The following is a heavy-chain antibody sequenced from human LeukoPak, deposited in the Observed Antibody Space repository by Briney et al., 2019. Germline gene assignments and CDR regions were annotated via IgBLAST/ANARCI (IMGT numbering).Heavy chain of an antibody. J-gene: IGHJ4*02. CDR1: GFTFSSYG. D-gene: IGHD6-6*01. CDR3: AKDTVLDY. V-gene: IGHV3-30*18. CDR2: ISYDGSNK. Sequence: GGSLRLSCAASGFTFSSYGMHWVRQAPGKGLEWVAVISYDGSNKYYADSVKGRFTISRDNSKNTLYLQMNSLRAEDTAVYYCAKDTVLDYWGQGTLVTVSS.